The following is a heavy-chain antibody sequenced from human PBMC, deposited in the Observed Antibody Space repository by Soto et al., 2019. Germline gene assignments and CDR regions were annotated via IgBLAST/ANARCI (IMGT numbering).Heavy chain of an antibody. CDR1: GFTLSTSGVG. Sequence: QISLKESGPTLVKPTQTLTLTCTFSGFTLSTSGVGVGWIRQPPGKALEWLAVIYWNDDRRYSPSLKSRPIITKDTSKNQVVLTMTNVDPVDTATYYCALTYGGEFHYWGQGTLVTVSS. CDR3: ALTYGGEFHY. J-gene: IGHJ4*02. V-gene: IGHV2-5*01. CDR2: IYWNDDR. D-gene: IGHD3-10*01.